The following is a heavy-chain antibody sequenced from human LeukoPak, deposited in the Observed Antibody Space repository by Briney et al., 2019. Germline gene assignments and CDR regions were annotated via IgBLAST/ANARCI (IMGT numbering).Heavy chain of an antibody. Sequence: GGSLRLSCAASGFTFSSYAMSWVRQAPGKGLEWVSAISGGGGSTYYADSVKGRFTISRDNSKNTLYLQMNSLRAEDAAVYYCAKRGSDYGFDIWGQGTVVTVSS. CDR3: AKRGSDYGFDI. CDR2: ISGGGGST. CDR1: GFTFSSYA. D-gene: IGHD3-10*01. V-gene: IGHV3-23*01. J-gene: IGHJ3*02.